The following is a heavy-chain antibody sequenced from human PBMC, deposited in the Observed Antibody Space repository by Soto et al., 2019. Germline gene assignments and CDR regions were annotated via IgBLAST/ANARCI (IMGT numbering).Heavy chain of an antibody. V-gene: IGHV3-48*01. CDR2: ISSSSSTI. CDR3: VREISVAGGHFDY. Sequence: GGSLTLSCTASGFTFSSYALYWVRQAPGKGLEWVSSISSSSSTIYYADSVRGRFTISRDNAKNSLYLQMNSLRVEDTAVYYCVREISVAGGHFDYWGQGT. CDR1: GFTFSSYA. J-gene: IGHJ4*02. D-gene: IGHD6-19*01.